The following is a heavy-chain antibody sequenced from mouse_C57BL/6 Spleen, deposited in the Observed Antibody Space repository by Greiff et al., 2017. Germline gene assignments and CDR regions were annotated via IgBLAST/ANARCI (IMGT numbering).Heavy chain of an antibody. D-gene: IGHD1-1*01. J-gene: IGHJ4*01. CDR2: IDPSDSYT. V-gene: IGHV1-69*01. Sequence: QVQLQQPGAELVMPGASVKLSCKASGYTFTSYWMHWVKQRPGQGLEWIGEIDPSDSYTNYNQKFKGKSTLTVDKSSSTAYMQLSSLTSEDSAVYYCARRALLRYGHAMDYWGQGTSVTVSS. CDR1: GYTFTSYW. CDR3: ARRALLRYGHAMDY.